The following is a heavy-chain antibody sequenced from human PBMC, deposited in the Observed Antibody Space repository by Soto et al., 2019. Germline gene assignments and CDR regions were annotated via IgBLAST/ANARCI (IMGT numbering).Heavy chain of an antibody. CDR3: AKELQSYGDYDYYCYGMDV. Sequence: QVQLVESGGGEVQPGRSLTISCAASGFTFSTYGMHWFRQTPGKGLEWVAAISYDGTNKFYSDSVKGRFTISRDNFKNTLALQMNSLRADDTAVYSGAKELQSYGDYDYYCYGMDVCCLGTRVTVSS. J-gene: IGHJ6*02. D-gene: IGHD4-17*01. CDR1: GFTFSTYG. V-gene: IGHV3-30*18. CDR2: ISYDGTNK.